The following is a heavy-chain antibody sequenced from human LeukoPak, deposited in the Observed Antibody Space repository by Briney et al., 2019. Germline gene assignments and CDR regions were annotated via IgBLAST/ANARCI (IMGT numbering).Heavy chain of an antibody. V-gene: IGHV4-34*01. CDR3: ARDTGYCSGGSCYGGRNWFDP. Sequence: PSETLSLTCAVYGGSFSGYYWSWIRQPPGKGLEWIGEINHSGSTNYNPSLKSRVTISVDTSKNQFSLKLSSVTAADTAVYYCARDTGYCSGGSCYGGRNWFDPWGQGTLVTVSS. J-gene: IGHJ5*02. CDR1: GGSFSGYY. CDR2: INHSGST. D-gene: IGHD2-15*01.